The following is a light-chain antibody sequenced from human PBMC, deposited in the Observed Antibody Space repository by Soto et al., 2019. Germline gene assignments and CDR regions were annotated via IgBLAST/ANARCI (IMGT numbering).Light chain of an antibody. V-gene: IGLV2-14*01. CDR1: SSDVGDYNY. CDR2: EVR. Sequence: QSALTQPASMSWSPGHSIAIACTGTSSDVGDYNYVSWYQQPPGKAPKLIIYEVRSRPSGVSNRFSGSKSGNTASLTISGLQAEEEADYYCSSYTSSSNAVFGTGTKVTVL. J-gene: IGLJ1*01. CDR3: SSYTSSSNAV.